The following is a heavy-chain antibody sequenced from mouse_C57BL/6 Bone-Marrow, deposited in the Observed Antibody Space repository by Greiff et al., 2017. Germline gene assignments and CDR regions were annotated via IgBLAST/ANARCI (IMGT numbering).Heavy chain of an antibody. CDR1: GYTFTSYW. D-gene: IGHD4-1*01. Sequence: QVQLQQPGAELVKPGASVKMSCKASGYTFTSYWITWVKQRPGQGLEWIGDIYPTSGRTNYNEKFKSKALLTVDTSSNTAYMQLISLTSEDSAVFYCARSGPLGRSCDYWGQGTTLTVSS. J-gene: IGHJ2*01. CDR3: ARSGPLGRSCDY. V-gene: IGHV1-55*01. CDR2: IYPTSGRT.